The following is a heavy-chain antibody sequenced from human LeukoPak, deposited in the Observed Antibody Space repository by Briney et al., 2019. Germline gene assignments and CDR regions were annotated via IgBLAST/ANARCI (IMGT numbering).Heavy chain of an antibody. V-gene: IGHV4-4*07. Sequence: SETLSLTCTVSGGSISSYYWSWIRQPAGKGLEWIGRIYTSGSTNYNPSLKSRVTMSVDTSKNQFSLKLSSVTAADTAEYYCASNCGYDSGVGYYGMDVWGQGTTVTVSS. J-gene: IGHJ6*02. D-gene: IGHD5-12*01. CDR1: GGSISSYY. CDR3: ASNCGYDSGVGYYGMDV. CDR2: IYTSGST.